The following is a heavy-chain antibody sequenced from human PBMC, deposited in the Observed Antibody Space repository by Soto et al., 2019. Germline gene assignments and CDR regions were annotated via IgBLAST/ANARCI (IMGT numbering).Heavy chain of an antibody. CDR2: ISDYNGNT. J-gene: IGHJ6*02. CDR3: AREGYYSGSGTYSPPRYYGMDV. V-gene: IGHV1-18*01. D-gene: IGHD3-10*01. CDR1: GYTFSSYG. Sequence: QVQLVQSGAEVKRAGASVKVSCKASGYTFSSYGLSWVRQAPGQGLEWMGWISDYNGNTHYAQKFQGRVIMTTDTSTRTAYMGLRSLRSGDTAVYFCAREGYYSGSGTYSPPRYYGMDVWGQGTTVTVSS.